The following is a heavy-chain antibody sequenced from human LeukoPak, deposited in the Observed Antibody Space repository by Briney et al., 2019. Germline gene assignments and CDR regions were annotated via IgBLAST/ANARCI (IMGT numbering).Heavy chain of an antibody. CDR1: GYTVTSYY. Sequence: ASVKVSCKASGYTVTSYYMHWVRQAPGQGLEWMAILNPSGGSSNYAQKFQGRATLTRATSTGTVYMELSSLRSEDTAVYYCASIYKHGMDVWGQGTTVIVSS. V-gene: IGHV1-46*01. CDR2: LNPSGGSS. D-gene: IGHD5-24*01. CDR3: ASIYKHGMDV. J-gene: IGHJ6*02.